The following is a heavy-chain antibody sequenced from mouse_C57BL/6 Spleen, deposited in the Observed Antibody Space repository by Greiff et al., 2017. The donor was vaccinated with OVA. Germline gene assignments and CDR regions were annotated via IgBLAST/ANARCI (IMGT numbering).Heavy chain of an antibody. J-gene: IGHJ4*01. D-gene: IGHD1-1*01. CDR2: ISDGGSYT. Sequence: EVMLVESGGGLVKPGGSLKLSCAASGFTFSSYAMSWVRQTPEKRLEWVATISDGGSYTYYPDNVKGRFTISRDNAKKNLYLQMSHLKSEDTAMYYCARATTVVATMDYWGQGTSVTVSS. CDR3: ARATTVVATMDY. V-gene: IGHV5-4*03. CDR1: GFTFSSYA.